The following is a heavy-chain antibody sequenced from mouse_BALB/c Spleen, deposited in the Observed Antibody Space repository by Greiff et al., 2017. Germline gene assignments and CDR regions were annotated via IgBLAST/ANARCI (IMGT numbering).Heavy chain of an antibody. CDR1: GYSITSDYA. CDR3: ARRLVYYLDY. J-gene: IGHJ2*01. Sequence: EVKLMESGPGLVKPSQSLSLTCTVTGYSITSDYAWNWILQFPGNQLESMGYISYSGSTSYNPSLKSRISNTRDTSKNQFFLQLNSVTTEDTATYYCARRLVYYLDYWGQGTTLTVSS. V-gene: IGHV3-2*02. D-gene: IGHD2-1*01. CDR2: ISYSGST.